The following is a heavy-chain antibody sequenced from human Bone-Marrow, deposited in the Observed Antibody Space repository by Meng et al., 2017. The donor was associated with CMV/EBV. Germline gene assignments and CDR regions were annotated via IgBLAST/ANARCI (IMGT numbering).Heavy chain of an antibody. Sequence: ASVKVSCKASGYTFTSHDINWVRQATGQGLEWMGWMNPNSGNTGYAQKFQGRVSMTRNTSINTAYMELSSLRSEDTAGYDCARGTRTTDDWGQGTLVTVSS. CDR3: ARGTRTTDD. D-gene: IGHD1-1*01. CDR2: MNPNSGNT. V-gene: IGHV1-8*01. J-gene: IGHJ4*02. CDR1: GYTFTSHD.